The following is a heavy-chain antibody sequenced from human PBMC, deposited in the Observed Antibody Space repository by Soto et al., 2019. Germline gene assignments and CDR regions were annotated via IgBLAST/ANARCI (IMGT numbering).Heavy chain of an antibody. V-gene: IGHV3-74*03. CDR2: ISVDGRDT. J-gene: IGHJ4*01. CDR1: GFSLSDYW. Sequence: LRLSCAASGFSLSDYWMHWVRQVPGKGLLWVSRISVDGRDTTYADSVKGRFTISRDNAKNTLYLQMDSLRAEDTAVYYCVRAPEQRPIDYWGHGSLVIVSS. D-gene: IGHD6-19*01. CDR3: VRAPEQRPIDY.